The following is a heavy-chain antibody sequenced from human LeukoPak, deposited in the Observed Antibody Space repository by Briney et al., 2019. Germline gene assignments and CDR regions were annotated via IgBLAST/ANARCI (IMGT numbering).Heavy chain of an antibody. CDR3: ARDNYYGSADYYYYYGMDV. D-gene: IGHD3-10*01. CDR2: IIPILGIA. CDR1: GGTFISYA. J-gene: IGHJ6*02. V-gene: IGHV1-69*04. Sequence: ASVKVSCKASGGTFISYAISWVRQAPGQGLEWMGRIIPILGIANYAQKFQGRVTITADKSTSTAYMELSSLRSEDTAVYYCARDNYYGSADYYYYYGMDVWGQGTTVTVSS.